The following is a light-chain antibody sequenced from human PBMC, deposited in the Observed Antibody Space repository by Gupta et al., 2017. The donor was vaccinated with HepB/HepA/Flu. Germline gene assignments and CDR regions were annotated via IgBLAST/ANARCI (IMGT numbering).Light chain of an antibody. V-gene: IGKV1-9*01. J-gene: IGKJ3*01. CDR1: LGIRNY. CDR3: QHVNHFPFT. Sequence: DIQLTHSPSFLSASVGDRVTITCRASLGIRNYLAWYQQKPGKAPKLLIYSASALQSGVPSRFSGGGFGTEFTLTIDSLQPEDFATYYCQHVNHFPFTFGRGTKVDI. CDR2: SAS.